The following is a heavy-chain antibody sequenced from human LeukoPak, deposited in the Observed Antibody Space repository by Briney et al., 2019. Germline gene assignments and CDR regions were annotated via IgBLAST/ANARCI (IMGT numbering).Heavy chain of an antibody. J-gene: IGHJ3*02. CDR3: ARDYYDSSGYFLQGGAFDI. Sequence: SETLSLTCTVSSGSVNSGSYYWNWIRQPPGKGLEWIGYIYYGGSTNYNPSLKSRVTISVDTSKNQFSLKLSSVTAADTAVYYCARDYYDSSGYFLQGGAFDIWGQGTMVTVSS. CDR2: IYYGGST. V-gene: IGHV4-61*01. CDR1: SGSVNSGSYY. D-gene: IGHD3-22*01.